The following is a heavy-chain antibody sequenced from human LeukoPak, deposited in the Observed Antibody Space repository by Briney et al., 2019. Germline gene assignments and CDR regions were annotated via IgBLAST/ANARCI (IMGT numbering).Heavy chain of an antibody. J-gene: IGHJ3*02. V-gene: IGHV3-73*01. CDR1: GFPFSTSI. CDR3: TASGITSDAFDI. CDR2: TRTKASNYAT. Sequence: GGSLRLSCAVSGFPFSTSIIHWVRQASGKGLEWVGRTRTKASNYATTYAASVSGRFTISRDESKNTAYLGMNVLKIEDTAIYYCTASGITSDAFDIWGQGTMLTVSS. D-gene: IGHD3-16*01.